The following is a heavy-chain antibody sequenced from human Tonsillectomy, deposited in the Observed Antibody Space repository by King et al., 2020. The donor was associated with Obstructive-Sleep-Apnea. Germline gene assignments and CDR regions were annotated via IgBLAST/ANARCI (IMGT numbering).Heavy chain of an antibody. V-gene: IGHV3-30*18. J-gene: IGHJ4*02. CDR2: ISYDGSNK. CDR3: AKAGGYSSGLKAPNYFDY. D-gene: IGHD6-19*01. Sequence: VQLVESGGGVVQPGRSLRLSCAASGFTFSSYGMHWVRQAPGKGLEWVAVISYDGSNKYYADSVKGRFTISSDNSKNTLYLQMNSVRAEDTAVYYCAKAGGYSSGLKAPNYFDYWGQGTLVTVSS. CDR1: GFTFSSYG.